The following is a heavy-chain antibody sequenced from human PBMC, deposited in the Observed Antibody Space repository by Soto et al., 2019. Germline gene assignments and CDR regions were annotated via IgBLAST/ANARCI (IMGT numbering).Heavy chain of an antibody. V-gene: IGHV3-53*04. CDR1: GFTVSSNY. J-gene: IGHJ6*02. Sequence: PGGSLRLSCAASGFTVSSNYMSWVRQAPGKGLDWVSVIYSGGSTYYADSVKGRFTISRHNSKSTLYLQMNSLRAEDTAVYYCAREPYYYDSSGYYQRYGMDVWGQGTTVTVSS. D-gene: IGHD3-22*01. CDR2: IYSGGST. CDR3: AREPYYYDSSGYYQRYGMDV.